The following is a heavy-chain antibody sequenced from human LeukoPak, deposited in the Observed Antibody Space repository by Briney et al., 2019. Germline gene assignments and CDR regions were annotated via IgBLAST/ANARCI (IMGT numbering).Heavy chain of an antibody. CDR3: TTDLGPKYYYYYYYMDV. J-gene: IGHJ6*03. CDR2: IKSKTDGGTT. CDR1: GFTFSNAW. D-gene: IGHD7-27*01. Sequence: GGSLRLSCAASGFTFSNAWISWVRQAPGKGLEWVGRIKSKTDGGTTDYAAPVKGRFTISRDDSKNTLYLQMNSLKTEDTAVYYCTTDLGPKYYYYYYYMDVWGKGTTVTVSS. V-gene: IGHV3-15*01.